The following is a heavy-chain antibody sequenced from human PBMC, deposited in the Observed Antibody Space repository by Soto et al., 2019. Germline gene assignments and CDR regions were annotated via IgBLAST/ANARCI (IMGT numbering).Heavy chain of an antibody. CDR2: IYYSGST. D-gene: IGHD5-12*01. J-gene: IGHJ3*01. Sequence: KTSETLSLTCTVSGCSIIIVAYYWSWVRQHPGKGLEWIGYIYYSGSTYFSPSLKSRLTISVDTSKNQFYLKPSSVTAADTAMYYCARARLREVYDFDFRGPGTMATVSS. CDR3: ARARLREVYDFDF. V-gene: IGHV4-31*03. CDR1: GCSIIIVAYY.